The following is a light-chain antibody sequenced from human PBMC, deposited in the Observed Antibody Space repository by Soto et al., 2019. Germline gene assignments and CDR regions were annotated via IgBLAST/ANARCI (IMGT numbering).Light chain of an antibody. J-gene: IGKJ1*01. CDR3: QQYESHSPWT. CDR2: DAS. V-gene: IGKV1-5*01. CDR1: QSISSW. Sequence: DIQLTQSPSALSASLGDRATLTCRASQSISSWLAWYPQKPGSAPTLPSYDASTLQRGVPSRDIGSGAGTEFILTTSNLQPADFATDYSQQYESHSPWTFGQGTKV.